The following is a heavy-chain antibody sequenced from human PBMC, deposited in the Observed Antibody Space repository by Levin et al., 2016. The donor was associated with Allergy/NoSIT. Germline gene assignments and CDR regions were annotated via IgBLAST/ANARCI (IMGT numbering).Heavy chain of an antibody. CDR3: ARLTYSSSWYDNAHFDY. Sequence: SETLSLTCTVSGGSISSYGWSWIRQPPGKELEWIGYIRSRGSTNYNPSLKSRVTMSINTSKNQFSLRLTSVTAADTAVYYCARLTYSSSWYDNAHFDYWGQGTLVTASS. D-gene: IGHD6-13*01. V-gene: IGHV4-4*08. J-gene: IGHJ4*02. CDR2: IRSRGST. CDR1: GGSISSYG.